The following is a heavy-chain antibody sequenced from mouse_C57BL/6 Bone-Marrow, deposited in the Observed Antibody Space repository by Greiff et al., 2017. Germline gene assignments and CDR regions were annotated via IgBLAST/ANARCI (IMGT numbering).Heavy chain of an antibody. J-gene: IGHJ2*01. V-gene: IGHV1-59*01. Sequence: QVQLQQPGAELVRPGTSVKLSCKASGYTFTSYWMHWVKQRPGQGHEWIGVIDPSDSYTNYNQKFKGKATLTVDTSSSTAYMQLSSLTSEDSAVYYCAVYYGSSYWGQGTTLTVSS. D-gene: IGHD1-1*01. CDR1: GYTFTSYW. CDR3: AVYYGSSY. CDR2: IDPSDSYT.